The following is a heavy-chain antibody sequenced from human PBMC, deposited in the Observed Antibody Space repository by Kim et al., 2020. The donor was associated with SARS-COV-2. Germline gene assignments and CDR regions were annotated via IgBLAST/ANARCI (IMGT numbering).Heavy chain of an antibody. CDR3: ATEFSASSAFDF. CDR1: GFTFSTYG. J-gene: IGHJ4*02. V-gene: IGHV3-33*01. D-gene: IGHD6-6*01. CDR2: IWHDGSNK. Sequence: GGSLRLSCAASGFTFSTYGMHWVRQPPGRGLEWVAMIWHDGSNKFYTDPVKGRFTISRDNFRNTLYLQMNSLRAEDTAVYYCATEFSASSAFDFWGQGSLVTFSS.